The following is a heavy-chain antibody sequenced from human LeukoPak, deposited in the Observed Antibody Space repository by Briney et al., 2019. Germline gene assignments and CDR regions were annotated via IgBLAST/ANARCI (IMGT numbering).Heavy chain of an antibody. J-gene: IGHJ5*02. CDR1: GGSFSGYY. Sequence: SETLSLTCAVYGGSFSGYYWSWIRQPPGKGLEWIGEINHSGSTNYNPSLKSRVTISVDTSKNQFSLKLSSVTAADTAVYYCARHRSPSRVTMVRGSLNWFDPWGQGTLVTVSS. V-gene: IGHV4-34*01. CDR2: INHSGST. D-gene: IGHD3-10*01. CDR3: ARHRSPSRVTMVRGSLNWFDP.